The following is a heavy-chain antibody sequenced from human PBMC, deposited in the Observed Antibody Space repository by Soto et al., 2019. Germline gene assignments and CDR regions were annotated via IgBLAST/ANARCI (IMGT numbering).Heavy chain of an antibody. Sequence: ASVKVSCKVSGYTLTELSMHWVRQAPGKGLEWMGGFDPEDGETIYAQKFQGRVTMTEDTSTDTAYMGLSSLRSEDTAVYYCATDRDGYNFDAFDIWGQGTMVTVSS. CDR1: GYTLTELS. J-gene: IGHJ3*02. CDR2: FDPEDGET. V-gene: IGHV1-24*01. CDR3: ATDRDGYNFDAFDI. D-gene: IGHD5-12*01.